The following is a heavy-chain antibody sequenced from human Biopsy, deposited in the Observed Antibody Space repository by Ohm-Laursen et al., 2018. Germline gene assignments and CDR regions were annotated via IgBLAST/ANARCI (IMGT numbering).Heavy chain of an antibody. J-gene: IGHJ5*02. CDR2: IYTSGIT. CDR1: GGSLSSYS. V-gene: IGHV4-4*07. CDR3: ARDRDRRGWFDP. D-gene: IGHD1-14*01. Sequence: SETLSLTCTVSGGSLSSYSWSWIRQPAGKGLEWIGQIYTSGITNYNPSLKSRVTMSVDTSKNKFSLRVGSGTAADTAVYYCARDRDRRGWFDPWGQGTLVTVSS.